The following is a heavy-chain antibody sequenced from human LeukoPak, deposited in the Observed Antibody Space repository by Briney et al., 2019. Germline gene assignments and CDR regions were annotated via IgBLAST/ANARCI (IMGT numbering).Heavy chain of an antibody. V-gene: IGHV3-30-3*01. D-gene: IGHD5-12*01. CDR2: ISYDGSNK. CDR3: ARERETSRYSGYDYPRYYYYGMDV. CDR1: GFTFSSYA. Sequence: PGGSLRLPCAASGFTFSSYAMHWVRQAPGKGLEWVAVISYDGSNKYYADSVKGRFTISRDNSKNTLYLQMNSLRAEDTAVYYCARERETSRYSGYDYPRYYYYGMDVWGQGTTVTVSS. J-gene: IGHJ6*02.